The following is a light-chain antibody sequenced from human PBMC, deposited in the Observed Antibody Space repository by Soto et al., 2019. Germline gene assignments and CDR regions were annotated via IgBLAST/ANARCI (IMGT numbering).Light chain of an antibody. Sequence: EVVMTQSPATLSVSPGERATVSCRASQSVRSNLAWYQQKPGQAPRLLIYDTSNRATGIPARFSGSGSGTDFTLTISSLQSEDFAVYYCHQYNDWPRTFGQGTKVDIK. J-gene: IGKJ1*01. CDR2: DTS. V-gene: IGKV3D-15*01. CDR3: HQYNDWPRT. CDR1: QSVRSN.